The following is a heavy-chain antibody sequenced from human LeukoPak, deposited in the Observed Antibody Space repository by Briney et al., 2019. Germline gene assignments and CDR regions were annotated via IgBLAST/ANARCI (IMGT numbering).Heavy chain of an antibody. Sequence: PGGSLRLSCAASGFTFSSYWMSWVRQAPGKGLEWVANIKQDGSEKYYVDSVKGRFTISRDNAKNSLYLQMNSLRAEDTAVYYCARGDTMVRGVIPFDYWGQGTLVTVSS. CDR1: GFTFSSYW. V-gene: IGHV3-7*01. CDR2: IKQDGSEK. J-gene: IGHJ4*02. CDR3: ARGDTMVRGVIPFDY. D-gene: IGHD3-10*01.